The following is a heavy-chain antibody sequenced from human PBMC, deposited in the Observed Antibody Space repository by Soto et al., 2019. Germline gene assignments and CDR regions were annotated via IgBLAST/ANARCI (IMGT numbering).Heavy chain of an antibody. CDR1: GYAFTTYG. CDR2: ISAHNGNT. CDR3: ASGRYGDY. D-gene: IGHD1-26*01. Sequence: QVHLVQSGAEVKKPGASVKVSCKGSGYAFTTYGITWVRQAPGQGLEWMGWISAHNGNTNYAQKLQGRVTVTRDTSTSTAYMELRSVRSDDTAVYDCASGRYGDYWGQGALVTVSS. V-gene: IGHV1-18*01. J-gene: IGHJ4*02.